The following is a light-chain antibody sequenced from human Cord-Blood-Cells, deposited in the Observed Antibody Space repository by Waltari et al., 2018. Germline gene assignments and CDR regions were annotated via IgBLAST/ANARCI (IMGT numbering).Light chain of an antibody. CDR1: QSVSSSY. J-gene: IGKJ1*01. Sequence: EIVLTQSPGTLSLSPGERATLSCRASQSVSSSYLAWYQQKPGQAPRLLIYGASSRATGIPDRFSGSCSGTDFTLTISRLEPEDFAVYYCQQYGISPKTFGQGTKVEIK. CDR3: QQYGISPKT. CDR2: GAS. V-gene: IGKV3-20*01.